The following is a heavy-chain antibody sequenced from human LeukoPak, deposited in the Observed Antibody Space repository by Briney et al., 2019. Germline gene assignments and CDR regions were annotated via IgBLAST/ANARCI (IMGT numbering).Heavy chain of an antibody. CDR2: ISLNGGSR. CDR3: ARGGCGYNSPIVS. J-gene: IGHJ4*02. D-gene: IGHD5-24*01. V-gene: IGHV3-20*04. Sequence: GGSLRLSCAASGFTFDEYGMSWVRQAPGKGLEWVSVISLNGGSRGYADSVKGRFTISRDNARNPLYLQMNSLGAEDTAAYYCARGGCGYNSPIVSWGEGALVTVSS. CDR1: GFTFDEYG.